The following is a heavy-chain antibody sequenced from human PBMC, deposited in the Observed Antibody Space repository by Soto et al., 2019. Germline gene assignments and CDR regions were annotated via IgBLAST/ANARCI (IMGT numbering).Heavy chain of an antibody. V-gene: IGHV1-3*01. CDR1: VYTFTIYP. D-gene: IGHD3-10*01. Sequence: ASVKVSCKASVYTFTIYPLHWVRLAPGQRLEWMGWINAANGNAEYSQKFQGRVTITRDTSANTAYMELSSLGSEDTAVYYCAKDGSTNRDGHNNYKYWGQGTLVTVSS. CDR2: INAANGNA. CDR3: AKDGSTNRDGHNNYKY. J-gene: IGHJ4*02.